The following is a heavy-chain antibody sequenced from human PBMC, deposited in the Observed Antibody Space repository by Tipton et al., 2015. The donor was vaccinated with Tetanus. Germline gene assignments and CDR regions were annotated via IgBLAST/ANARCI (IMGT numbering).Heavy chain of an antibody. Sequence: TLSLTCTVSSGSIDSYYWSWIRQPPGKGLEWIGYISYSGSSEYNPSLKSRVTVSEDTSKSQFSLKLSSVTAADTAVYYCARGSGWADFWGQGTQVTASS. CDR3: ARGSGWADF. J-gene: IGHJ4*02. CDR1: SGSIDSYY. CDR2: ISYSGSS. V-gene: IGHV4-59*01. D-gene: IGHD6-19*01.